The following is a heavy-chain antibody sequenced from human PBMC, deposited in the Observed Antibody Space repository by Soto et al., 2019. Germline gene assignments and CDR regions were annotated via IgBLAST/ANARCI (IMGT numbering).Heavy chain of an antibody. CDR3: AHTEGYYGSGSRDY. J-gene: IGHJ4*02. CDR1: GFSLSTSGVG. CDR2: IYWDDDK. V-gene: IGHV2-5*02. Sequence: QITLKESGPTLVKPTQTLTLTCTFSGFSLSTSGVGVGWIRQPPGKALEWLALIYWDDDKRYSPSLKSRLTITKDTSKNQVVLTMTNMDPVDTATYYYAHTEGYYGSGSRDYWGQGTLVTVSS. D-gene: IGHD3-10*01.